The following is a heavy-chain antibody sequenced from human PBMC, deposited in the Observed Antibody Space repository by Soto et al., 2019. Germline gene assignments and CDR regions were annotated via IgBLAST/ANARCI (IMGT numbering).Heavy chain of an antibody. D-gene: IGHD6-6*01. CDR1: GFTFGSYW. V-gene: IGHV3-74*01. Sequence: EVQLVESGGGLVQPGGSLRLSCATSGFTFGSYWMHWVRQAPGKGLVWVSRINSDESSASYADSVKGRFTISRDNAKNTVYLPMNSLRAEDTAVYYCARDPYSPSSLFYSYMDVWGKGTTVTVSS. J-gene: IGHJ6*03. CDR3: ARDPYSPSSLFYSYMDV. CDR2: INSDESSA.